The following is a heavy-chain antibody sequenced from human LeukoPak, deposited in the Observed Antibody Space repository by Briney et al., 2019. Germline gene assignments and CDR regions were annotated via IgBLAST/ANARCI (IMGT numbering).Heavy chain of an antibody. CDR1: GFTFSGSD. Sequence: PGGSLRLSCADSGFTFSGSDIHWVRQASGKGLEWVGRIRSKANNHATAYAASVKGRFTISRDDSKNTAYLQMNSLKTEDTAVYYCTRDYGDPTFDYWGPGTLVTVSS. J-gene: IGHJ4*02. CDR2: IRSKANNHAT. V-gene: IGHV3-73*01. CDR3: TRDYGDPTFDY. D-gene: IGHD4-17*01.